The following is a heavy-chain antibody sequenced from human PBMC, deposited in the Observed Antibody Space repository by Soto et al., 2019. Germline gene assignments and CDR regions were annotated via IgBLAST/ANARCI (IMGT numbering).Heavy chain of an antibody. CDR2: LYYSGGT. V-gene: IGHV4-59*08. D-gene: IGHD3-10*01. J-gene: IGHJ6*02. Sequence: SETLSLTCTVSGGSITSYYWTWIRQPPGKGLEWIGCLYYSGGTTYNPALESRVTISVDTSKNQFSLKLNSVTAADTAVYYCLTQGFGPLHGLVDVWGQGTTVTVSS. CDR1: GGSITSYY. CDR3: LTQGFGPLHGLVDV.